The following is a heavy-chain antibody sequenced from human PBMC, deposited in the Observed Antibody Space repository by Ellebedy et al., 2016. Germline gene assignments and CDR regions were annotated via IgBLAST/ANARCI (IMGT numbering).Heavy chain of an antibody. CDR2: ISASGAST. Sequence: GESLKISXAASGLSFSIYVMTWVRQAPGKGLAWVSAISASGASTYYADSVKGRFTISRDNSKNTLHLQMNSLRAEDTAVYHCAKGHCSNAGCYYYYGMDVWGQGTTVTVSS. J-gene: IGHJ6*02. CDR1: GLSFSIYV. CDR3: AKGHCSNAGCYYYYGMDV. D-gene: IGHD2-2*01. V-gene: IGHV3-23*01.